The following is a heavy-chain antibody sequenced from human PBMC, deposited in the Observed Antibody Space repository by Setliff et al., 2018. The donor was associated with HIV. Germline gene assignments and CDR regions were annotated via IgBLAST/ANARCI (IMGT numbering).Heavy chain of an antibody. CDR3: ARAGYSSSWYYNWFDP. CDR2: ISSSSSTI. Sequence: GGSLRLSCAASGFTFSSYSMNWVRQAPGKGLEWVSYISSSSSTIYYADSVKGRFTISRDNAKNSLYLQMNSLRAEDTAVYYCARAGYSSSWYYNWFDPWGQGTQVTVSS. J-gene: IGHJ5*02. CDR1: GFTFSSYS. V-gene: IGHV3-48*01. D-gene: IGHD6-13*01.